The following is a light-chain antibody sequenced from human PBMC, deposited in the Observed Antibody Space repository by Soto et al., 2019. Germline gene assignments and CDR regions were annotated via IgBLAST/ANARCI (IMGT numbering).Light chain of an antibody. CDR3: QQYSDGPLT. V-gene: IGKV3-15*01. Sequence: EIVMTQSPATLSVSPGERATLSCRASQSVRSNYLAWYQQKPGQAPRLLIYDASTRATGIPARFSGSGSGTEFTLTISSLQSEDLAVYFCQQYSDGPLTFGPGTKVDI. CDR1: QSVRSN. J-gene: IGKJ3*01. CDR2: DAS.